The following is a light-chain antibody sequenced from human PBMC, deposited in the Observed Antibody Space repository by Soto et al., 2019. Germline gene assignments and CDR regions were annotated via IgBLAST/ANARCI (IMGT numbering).Light chain of an antibody. J-gene: IGKJ1*01. CDR3: QQYSQWPRT. Sequence: EVVLTQSPATLSVSPGESATLSCRASQSVSGSVAWYLQKPGQAPRLLIYTTSNRATGVPARFSGSGFGTEFTLTISSLQSEGFAVYYCQQYSQWPRTFGQGTKVEIK. CDR1: QSVSGS. CDR2: TTS. V-gene: IGKV3-15*01.